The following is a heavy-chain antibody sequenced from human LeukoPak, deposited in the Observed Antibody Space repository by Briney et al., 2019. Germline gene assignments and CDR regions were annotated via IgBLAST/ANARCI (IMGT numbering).Heavy chain of an antibody. V-gene: IGHV3-21*05. CDR3: ARRGPYFDY. J-gene: IGHJ4*02. CDR2: ISSTSTDI. CDR1: GFIFSNHG. D-gene: IGHD3-10*01. Sequence: GGSLRLSCTASGFIFSNHGMNWVRQAPGKGLEWISYISSTSTDIYYVDSVKGRFTISRDNAKNSLYLQMNSLRAEDTAIYYCARRGPYFDYWGQGILVTVSS.